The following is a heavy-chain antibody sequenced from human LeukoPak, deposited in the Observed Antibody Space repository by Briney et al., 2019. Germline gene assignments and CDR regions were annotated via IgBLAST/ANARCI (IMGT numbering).Heavy chain of an antibody. CDR1: GYSISSGYY. J-gene: IGHJ4*02. D-gene: IGHD3-22*01. V-gene: IGHV4-38-2*01. Sequence: PSETLSLTCAVSGYSISSGYYWGWIRQSPGTGLEWIGSIYHSGGSYYNPSLQSRVTISEDTSKNQFSLKLSSMSAADTAVYYCATAVVITPFDYWGQGILVTVSS. CDR3: ATAVVITPFDY. CDR2: IYHSGGS.